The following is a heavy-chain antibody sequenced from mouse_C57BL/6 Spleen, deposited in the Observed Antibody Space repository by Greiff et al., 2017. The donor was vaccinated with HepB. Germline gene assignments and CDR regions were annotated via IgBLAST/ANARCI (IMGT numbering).Heavy chain of an antibody. J-gene: IGHJ4*01. D-gene: IGHD3-2*02. Sequence: EVQLQESGGGLVKPGGSLKLSCAASGFTFSDYGMHWVRQAPEKGLEWVAYISSGSSTIYYADTVKGRFTISRDNAKNTLFLQMTSLRSEDTAMYYCARKTAQALYYYAMDYWGQGTSVTVSS. CDR3: ARKTAQALYYYAMDY. CDR1: GFTFSDYG. V-gene: IGHV5-17*01. CDR2: ISSGSSTI.